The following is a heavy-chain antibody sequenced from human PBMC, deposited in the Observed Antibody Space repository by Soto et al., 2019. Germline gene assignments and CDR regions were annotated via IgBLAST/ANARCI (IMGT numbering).Heavy chain of an antibody. CDR1: GFTMSNYV. Sequence: GGSLRLSCVTSGFTMSNYVMNWVRQAPGKGLEWISAITRTSVTTYYADSVKGRSTVSRDNSKNTLFLQLSNLRADDTATYYCATSSRDRITVFREVMNTPFVNWLDRWGYGPIITVSP. V-gene: IGHV3-23*01. J-gene: IGHJ5*02. D-gene: IGHD3-3*01. CDR2: ITRTSVTT. CDR3: ATSSRDRITVFREVMNTPFVNWLDR.